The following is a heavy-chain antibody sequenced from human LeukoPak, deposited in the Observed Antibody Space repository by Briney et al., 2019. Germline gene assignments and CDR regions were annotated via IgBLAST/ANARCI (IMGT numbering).Heavy chain of an antibody. CDR1: GFTFSSYW. D-gene: IGHD6-19*01. Sequence: GGSLRLSCGASGFTFSSYWMSWVRQAPGKGLEWVANIKQDGSEKYYVDSVKGRFTISRDNAKNSLYLQMSSLRAEDTAVYYCARDFASSGWPPGFDYWGQGTLVTVSS. J-gene: IGHJ4*02. V-gene: IGHV3-7*01. CDR2: IKQDGSEK. CDR3: ARDFASSGWPPGFDY.